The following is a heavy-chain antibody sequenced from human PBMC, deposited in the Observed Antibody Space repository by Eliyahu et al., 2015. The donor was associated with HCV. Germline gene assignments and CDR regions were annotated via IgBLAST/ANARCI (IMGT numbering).Heavy chain of an antibody. CDR2: ISGSGGST. CDR3: AKAXXPHYDFWSSPDAFDS. D-gene: IGHD3-3*01. J-gene: IGHJ3*02. CDR1: GFTFXSYA. Sequence: EVQLLEPGGGLVQPGGSLRLSCAASGFTFXSYAMTWVRQAPGKGLEWVSAISGSGGSTYHADSVRGRFTISRDNSKKTLYLQMNSLRAGDTAVYYCAKAXXPHYDFWSSPDAFDSWGQGTMVTVSS. V-gene: IGHV3-23*01.